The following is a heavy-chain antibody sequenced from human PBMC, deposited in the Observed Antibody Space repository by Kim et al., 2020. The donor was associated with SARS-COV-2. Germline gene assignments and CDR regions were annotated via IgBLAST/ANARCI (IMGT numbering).Heavy chain of an antibody. J-gene: IGHJ4*02. CDR3: ARDSAVTTVYYFDY. D-gene: IGHD4-17*01. Sequence: AVSVKSRITINPDTSKNQFSLQLNSVTPEDTAVYYCARDSAVTTVYYFDYWGQGTLVTVSS. V-gene: IGHV6-1*01.